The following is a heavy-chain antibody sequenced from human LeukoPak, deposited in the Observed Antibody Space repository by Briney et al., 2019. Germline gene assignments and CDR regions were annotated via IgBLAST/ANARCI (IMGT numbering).Heavy chain of an antibody. CDR3: ARDENDAFDI. CDR1: GFTFSTYW. V-gene: IGHV3-74*01. CDR2: INSDGSST. Sequence: PGGSLRLSCAASGFTFSTYWMHWVRQAPGKGLVWVSRINSDGSSTTYADSVKGRFTISRDYARNTLYLQMNSLRAEDTAVYYCARDENDAFDIWGQGTMVTVSS. J-gene: IGHJ3*02.